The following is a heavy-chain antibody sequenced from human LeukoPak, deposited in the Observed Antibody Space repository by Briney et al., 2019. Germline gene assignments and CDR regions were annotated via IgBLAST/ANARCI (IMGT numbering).Heavy chain of an antibody. CDR1: GFTFSSYG. V-gene: IGHV3-21*01. CDR2: ISSSSSYI. D-gene: IGHD2-21*02. CDR3: ARDYGDKDDY. Sequence: GGSLRLSCAASGFTFSSYGMHWVRQAPGKGLEWVSSISSSSSYIYYADSVKGRFTISRDNAKNSLYLQMNSLRAEDTAVYYCARDYGDKDDYWGQGTLVTVSS. J-gene: IGHJ4*02.